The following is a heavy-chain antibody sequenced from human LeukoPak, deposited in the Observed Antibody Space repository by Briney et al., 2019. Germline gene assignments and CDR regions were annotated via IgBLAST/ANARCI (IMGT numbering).Heavy chain of an antibody. CDR3: ARGKWFGELFEKNWFDP. CDR1: GDSVSSNSAA. CDR2: TYYRSKWYN. Sequence: SQTLSLTCAISGDSVSSNSAAWNWIRQSPSRGLEWLGRTYYRSKWYNDYAVSVKSRITINPDTSKNQFSLQLNSVTPEDTAVYYCARGKWFGELFEKNWFDPWGQGTLVTVSS. V-gene: IGHV6-1*01. D-gene: IGHD3-10*01. J-gene: IGHJ5*02.